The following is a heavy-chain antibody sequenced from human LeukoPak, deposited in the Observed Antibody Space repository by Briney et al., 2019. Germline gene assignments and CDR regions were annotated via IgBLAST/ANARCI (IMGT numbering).Heavy chain of an antibody. D-gene: IGHD5-18*01. V-gene: IGHV4-59*01. Sequence: SETLSLTCTGSGGSISSYYWSWIRPPPGKGLEWIGYIYYSGSTNYNPSLKGRVTISVDTSKNQFSLKLSSVTAADTAVYYCARDGYFPYCHCMDVWGQGTTVTVSS. CDR2: IYYSGST. CDR3: ARDGYFPYCHCMDV. J-gene: IGHJ6*02. CDR1: GGSISSYY.